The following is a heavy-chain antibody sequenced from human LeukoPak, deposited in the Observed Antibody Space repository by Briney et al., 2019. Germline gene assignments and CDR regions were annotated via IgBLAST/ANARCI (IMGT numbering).Heavy chain of an antibody. D-gene: IGHD6-13*01. CDR1: GFTFSSFW. V-gene: IGHV3-7*04. J-gene: IGHJ4*02. Sequence: GGSLRLSCAASGFTFSSFWMAWVRQAPGKGLEWVANIKEDGNEKYYVDSVKGRFTISRDSARNSLYLQMNSLRADDTAVYYCARSRYSSGWYTYYFDYWGQGTLVTASS. CDR2: IKEDGNEK. CDR3: ARSRYSSGWYTYYFDY.